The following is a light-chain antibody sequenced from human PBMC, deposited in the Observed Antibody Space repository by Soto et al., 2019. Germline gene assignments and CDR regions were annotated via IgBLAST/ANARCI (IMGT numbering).Light chain of an antibody. CDR3: QSYDSSLSGYVV. CDR1: SSNIGAGYD. J-gene: IGLJ2*01. Sequence: QSVLTQPPSVSGAPGQRVTISCTGSSSNIGAGYDVHWYQQLPGTAPKLLIYGNSNRPSGVPDRFSGSKSGTSASLAITGLQAADEAADYCQSYDSSLSGYVVFGGGTKVTVL. CDR2: GNS. V-gene: IGLV1-40*01.